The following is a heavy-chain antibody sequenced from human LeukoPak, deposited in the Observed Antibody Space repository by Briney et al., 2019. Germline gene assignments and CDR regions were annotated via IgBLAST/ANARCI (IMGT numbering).Heavy chain of an antibody. V-gene: IGHV4-34*01. J-gene: IGHJ6*02. Sequence: GSLRLSCAASGFTFSSYWMSWVRQPPGKGLEWIGEINHSGSTNYNPSLKSRVTISVDTSKNQFSLKLSSVTAADTAVYYCARVIAAAGRWGYYYYYYGMDVWGQGTTVTVSS. D-gene: IGHD6-13*01. CDR1: GFTFSSYW. CDR3: ARVIAAAGRWGYYYYYYGMDV. CDR2: INHSGST.